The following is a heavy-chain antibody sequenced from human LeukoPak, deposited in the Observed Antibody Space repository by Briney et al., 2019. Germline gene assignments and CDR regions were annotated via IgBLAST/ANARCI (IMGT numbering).Heavy chain of an antibody. CDR2: IIPIFGTA. J-gene: IGHJ3*02. CDR3: ASTNDSSGHDAFDI. Sequence: ASVKVSCKASGGTFSSYAISWVRQAPGQGLEWMGGIIPIFGTANYAQKFQGRVTITTDESTSTAYMELGSLRSEDTAVYYCASTNDSSGHDAFDIWGQGTMVTVS. D-gene: IGHD3-22*01. CDR1: GGTFSSYA. V-gene: IGHV1-69*05.